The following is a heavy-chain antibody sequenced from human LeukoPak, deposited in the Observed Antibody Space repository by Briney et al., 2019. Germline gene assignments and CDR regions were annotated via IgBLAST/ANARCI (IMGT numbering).Heavy chain of an antibody. CDR1: GFTFSSYN. J-gene: IGHJ4*02. CDR2: ISYRSSDI. Sequence: PGGSLRLSCAASGFTFSSYNMKWVRQAPGKGLEWVSSISYRSSDIEYADSVKGRFTVSRDNAKKSLYLQMNSLRAEDAAVYYCARELPFDYWGQGTLVTVSS. D-gene: IGHD2-15*01. V-gene: IGHV3-21*01. CDR3: ARELPFDY.